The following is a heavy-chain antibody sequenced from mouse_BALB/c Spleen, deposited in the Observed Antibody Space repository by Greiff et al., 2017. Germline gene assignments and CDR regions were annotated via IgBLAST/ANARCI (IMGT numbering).Heavy chain of an antibody. J-gene: IGHJ3*01. D-gene: IGHD6-1*01. CDR2: ISSGGST. V-gene: IGHV5-6-5*01. CDR1: GFTFSSYA. CDR3: AGEGPLFAY. Sequence: DVKLVESGGGLVKPGGSLKLSCAASGFTFSSYAMSWVRQTPEKRLEWVASISSGGSTYYPDSVKGRFTISRDNARNILYLQMSSLRSEDTAMYYCAGEGPLFAYWGQGTLVTVSA.